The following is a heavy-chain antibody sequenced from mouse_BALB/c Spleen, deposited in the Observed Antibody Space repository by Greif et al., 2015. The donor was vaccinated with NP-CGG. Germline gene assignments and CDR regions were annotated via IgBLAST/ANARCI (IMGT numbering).Heavy chain of an antibody. CDR1: GFTFSSFG. Sequence: EVKLVESGGGLVQPGGSRKLSCAASGFTFSSFGMHWVRQAPEKGLEWVAYISSGSSTIYYADTVKGRFTISRDNPKNTLFLQMTSLRSEDTAMYYCARQLWNWGQGTLVTVSA. CDR3: ARQLWN. V-gene: IGHV5-17*02. J-gene: IGHJ3*01. D-gene: IGHD4-1*02. CDR2: ISSGSSTI.